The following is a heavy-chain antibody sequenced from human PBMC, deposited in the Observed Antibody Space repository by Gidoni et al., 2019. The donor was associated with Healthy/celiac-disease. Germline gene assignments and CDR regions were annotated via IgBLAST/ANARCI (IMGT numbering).Heavy chain of an antibody. D-gene: IGHD6-13*01. CDR3: AKDLREQLPLGDWFDP. V-gene: IGHV3-30*18. Sequence: QVQLVESGGGVVQPGRSLRLSCAASGFPFSSYGMHWVRQAPGKGLEWVAVISYDGSNKYYADSVKGRFTISRDNSKNTLYLQMNSLRAEDTAVYYCAKDLREQLPLGDWFDPWGQGTLVTVSS. CDR1: GFPFSSYG. CDR2: ISYDGSNK. J-gene: IGHJ5*02.